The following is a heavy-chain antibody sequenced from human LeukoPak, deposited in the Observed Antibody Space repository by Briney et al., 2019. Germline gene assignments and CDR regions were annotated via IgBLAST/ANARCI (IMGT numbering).Heavy chain of an antibody. CDR2: IRNDGSNK. Sequence: TGGSLRLSCAASGFTFSSYGMHWVRQAPGKGLEWVAFIRNDGSNKDYGDSVKGRFTISRDNSKNTLDLQMNSLRAEDTAVYYCAKDHYYDSSGYHFDYWGQGTLVTVSS. CDR3: AKDHYYDSSGYHFDY. V-gene: IGHV3-30*02. J-gene: IGHJ4*02. D-gene: IGHD3-22*01. CDR1: GFTFSSYG.